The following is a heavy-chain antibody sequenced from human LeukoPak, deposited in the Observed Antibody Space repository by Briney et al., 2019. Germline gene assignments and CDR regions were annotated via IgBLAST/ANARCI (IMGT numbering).Heavy chain of an antibody. Sequence: SETLSLTCTVSGGSXXXXXXXWSWIRQHPXXXLEWIGYIYYSGSTXXNXSLKSRXTISVDTSKNQFSLKLSSVTAADTAVYYCARSAIDAFDIWGQGTMVTVSS. CDR3: ARSAIDAFDI. CDR1: GGSXXXXXXX. CDR2: IYYSGST. J-gene: IGHJ3*02. D-gene: IGHD6-25*01. V-gene: IGHV4-31*03.